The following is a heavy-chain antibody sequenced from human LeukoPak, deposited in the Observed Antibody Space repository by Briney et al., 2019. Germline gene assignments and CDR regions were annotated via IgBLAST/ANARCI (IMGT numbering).Heavy chain of an antibody. J-gene: IGHJ4*02. Sequence: GRSLRVSCAASGFTFSSYAMHWVRQAPGKGLERVAVISYDGSNKYYADSVKGRFTIPRDNSKNTLYLQMNSLRAEDTAVYYCARGSGIAVAGTSSPFNYWGQGTLVTVSS. CDR2: ISYDGSNK. CDR3: ARGSGIAVAGTSSPFNY. D-gene: IGHD6-19*01. CDR1: GFTFSSYA. V-gene: IGHV3-30-3*01.